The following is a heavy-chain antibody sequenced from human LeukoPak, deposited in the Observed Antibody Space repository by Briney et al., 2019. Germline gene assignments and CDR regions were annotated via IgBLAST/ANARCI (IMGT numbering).Heavy chain of an antibody. V-gene: IGHV1-46*01. CDR3: ATEIYGYSKLVDY. CDR1: GYTFTSYY. J-gene: IGHJ4*02. Sequence: ASVKVSCKASGYTFTSYYMHWVRQAPGQGLEWMGIINPSGGSTSYAQKFQGRVTMTEDTSTDTAYMELSSLRSEDTAVYYCATEIYGYSKLVDYWGQGTLVTVSS. D-gene: IGHD4-11*01. CDR2: INPSGGST.